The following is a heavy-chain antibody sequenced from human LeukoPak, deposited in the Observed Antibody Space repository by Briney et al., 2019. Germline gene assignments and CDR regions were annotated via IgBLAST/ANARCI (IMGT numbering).Heavy chain of an antibody. J-gene: IGHJ6*03. Sequence: GASVKVSCKASGYTFTSYGISWVRQAPGQGLEWMGWISAYNGNTNYAQKLQGRVTMTTDTSTSTAYMELRSLRSDDTAVYYCARRNYYGSGSYAYYYYYYYMDVWGKGTTVTISS. D-gene: IGHD3-10*01. V-gene: IGHV1-18*01. CDR1: GYTFTSYG. CDR3: ARRNYYGSGSYAYYYYYYYMDV. CDR2: ISAYNGNT.